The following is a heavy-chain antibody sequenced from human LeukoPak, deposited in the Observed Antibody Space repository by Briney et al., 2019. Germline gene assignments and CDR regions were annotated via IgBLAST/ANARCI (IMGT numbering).Heavy chain of an antibody. J-gene: IGHJ3*02. D-gene: IGHD6-13*01. CDR1: GGSISSYY. Sequence: SETLSLTCTVSGGSISSYYWSWIRQPAGKGLEWIGRIYTSGSTNYNPSLKSRVTMSVDTSKNQFSLKLSSVTAADTAVYYCARVMRAAAGRDAFDIWGQGTMVTVSS. V-gene: IGHV4-4*07. CDR3: ARVMRAAAGRDAFDI. CDR2: IYTSGST.